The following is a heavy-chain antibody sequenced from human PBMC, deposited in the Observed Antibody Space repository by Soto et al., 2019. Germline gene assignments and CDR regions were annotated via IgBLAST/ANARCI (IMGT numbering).Heavy chain of an antibody. Sequence: GESLKISCKGSGYSFTSYWIGWVRQMPGKGLEWMGIIYPGDSDTRYSPSFQGQVTISADKSISTAYLQWSSLKASDTAMYYCARSHSSSWPYYYYGMDVWGQGTTVTVSS. CDR2: IYPGDSDT. D-gene: IGHD6-13*01. J-gene: IGHJ6*02. CDR1: GYSFTSYW. V-gene: IGHV5-51*01. CDR3: ARSHSSSWPYYYYGMDV.